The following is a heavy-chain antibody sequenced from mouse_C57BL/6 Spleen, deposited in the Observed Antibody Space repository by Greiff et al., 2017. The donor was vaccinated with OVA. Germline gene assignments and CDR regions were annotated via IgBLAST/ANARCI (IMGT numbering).Heavy chain of an antibody. D-gene: IGHD2-12*01. J-gene: IGHJ2*01. Sequence: VQLQQPGAELVKPGASVKVSCKASGYTFTSYWMHWVKQRPGQGLEWIGRIHPSDSDTNSNQKFKGKATLTVDKSSSTAYMQLSSLTSEDYAVYDCAIVDDVEDYFDYWGQGTTLTVSS. CDR1: GYTFTSYW. V-gene: IGHV1-74*01. CDR2: IHPSDSDT. CDR3: AIVDDVEDYFDY.